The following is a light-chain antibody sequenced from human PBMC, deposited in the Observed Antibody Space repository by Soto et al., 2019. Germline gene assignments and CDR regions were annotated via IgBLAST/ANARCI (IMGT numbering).Light chain of an antibody. CDR3: LQHNTYPIT. V-gene: IGKV1-17*01. J-gene: IGKJ5*01. CDR2: AAS. CDR1: QAIKDH. Sequence: DIQMTQSPSSLSASVGDRVTITCRASQAIKDHLGWYQQKPGEAPKRLIYAASTLHSGVPSRFSVSGSGTEFTLTISSLQPEYFATYYCLQHNTYPITFGQGTRL.